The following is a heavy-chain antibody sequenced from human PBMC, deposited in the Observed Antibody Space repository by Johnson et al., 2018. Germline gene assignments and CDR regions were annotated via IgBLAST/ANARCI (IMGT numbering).Heavy chain of an antibody. V-gene: IGHV3-9*01. D-gene: IGHD6-13*01. J-gene: IGHJ6*03. CDR3: ARPYSSSWYYYYMDV. Sequence: VQLQESGGGLVQPGRSLRLSCAASGFTFDDYAMHWVRQAPGKGLEWVSGISWNSGSIGYADSVKGRFTISRDNATNSLYLQMNSLRAEDTAVYYCARPYSSSWYYYYMDVWGKGTTATVSS. CDR1: GFTFDDYA. CDR2: ISWNSGSI.